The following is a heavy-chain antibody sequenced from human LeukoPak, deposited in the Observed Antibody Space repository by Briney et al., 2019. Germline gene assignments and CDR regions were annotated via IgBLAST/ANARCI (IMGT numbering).Heavy chain of an antibody. D-gene: IGHD6-19*01. J-gene: IGHJ5*02. CDR3: ARGGWSGNWFDP. CDR1: GFTFSSYA. Sequence: PGGSLRLSCAASGFTFSSYAMSWVRQAPGKGLEWVSAISGSGGSTYYADSVKGRFTISRDNAKNTLYLLMNSLTPEDTAVYYCARGGWSGNWFDPWGQGTPVTVSS. V-gene: IGHV3-23*01. CDR2: ISGSGGST.